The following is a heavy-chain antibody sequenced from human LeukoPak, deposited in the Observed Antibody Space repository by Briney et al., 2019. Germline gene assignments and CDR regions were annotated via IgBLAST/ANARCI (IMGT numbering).Heavy chain of an antibody. CDR3: ESRAFRGVIMDAFDI. CDR1: GFTFSDYY. D-gene: IGHD3-10*01. CDR2: ISSSGSTI. Sequence: KPGGSLRLSCAASGFTFSDYYMSWIRQAPGKGLEWVSYISSSGSTIYYADSVKGRFTISRDNAKNSLYLQMNSLRAEDTAVYYCESRAFRGVIMDAFDIWGQGTMVSVSS. J-gene: IGHJ3*02. V-gene: IGHV3-11*01.